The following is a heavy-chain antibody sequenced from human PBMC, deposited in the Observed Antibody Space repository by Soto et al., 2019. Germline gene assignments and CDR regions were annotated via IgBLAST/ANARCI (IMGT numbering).Heavy chain of an antibody. V-gene: IGHV3-23*01. CDR1: GFTFSSYA. D-gene: IGHD2-15*01. Sequence: GGSLRLSCAASGFTFSSYAMSWVRQAPGKGLEWVSAISGSGGSTYYADSVKGRFTISRDNSKNTLYLQMNSLRAEDTAVYYCAKDLAYCSGGSCYSLFDYWGQGTLVTVSS. CDR3: AKDLAYCSGGSCYSLFDY. J-gene: IGHJ4*02. CDR2: ISGSGGST.